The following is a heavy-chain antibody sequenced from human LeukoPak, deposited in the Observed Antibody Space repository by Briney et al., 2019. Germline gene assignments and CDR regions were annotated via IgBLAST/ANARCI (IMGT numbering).Heavy chain of an antibody. CDR3: TTYCSSTSCYPDY. D-gene: IGHD2-2*01. CDR1: GFTFSNAW. J-gene: IGHJ4*02. V-gene: IGHV3-15*01. CDR2: IKSKTDGGTT. Sequence: GGSLRLSCAASGFTFSNAWMSWVRQAPGKGLEWVGRIKSKTDGGTTDYAAPVKGRLTISRDDSKNTLYLQMNSLKTEDTAVYYCTTYCSSTSCYPDYWGQGTLVTVSS.